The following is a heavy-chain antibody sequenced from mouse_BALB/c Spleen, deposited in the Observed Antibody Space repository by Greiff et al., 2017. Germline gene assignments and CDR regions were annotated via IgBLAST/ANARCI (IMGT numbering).Heavy chain of an antibody. J-gene: IGHJ3*01. CDR3: ARETWLAY. CDR1: GFSLTSYG. Sequence: VMLVESGPGLVAPSQSLSITCTVSGFSLTSYGVHWVRQPPGKGLEWLGVIWAGGSTNYNSALMSRLSISKDNSKSQVFLKRNSLQTDDTAMYYCARETWLAYWGQGTLVTVSA. V-gene: IGHV2-9*02. CDR2: IWAGGST.